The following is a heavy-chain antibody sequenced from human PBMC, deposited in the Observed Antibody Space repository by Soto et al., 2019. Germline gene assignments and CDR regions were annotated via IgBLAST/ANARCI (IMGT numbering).Heavy chain of an antibody. D-gene: IGHD4-4*01. CDR3: AKDSNKYSSSLRGRYFDY. CDR2: ISGGGSNT. Sequence: QTRGPLRLSCAASVFPCISYVMSWVRQAPGKGLEWVSGISGGGSNTFYADSVKGRFTISRDNSKNTLLLQMNSLGAEDTAVYYCAKDSNKYSSSLRGRYFDYWGQGIGVTVSS. J-gene: IGHJ4*02. CDR1: VFPCISYV. V-gene: IGHV3-23*01.